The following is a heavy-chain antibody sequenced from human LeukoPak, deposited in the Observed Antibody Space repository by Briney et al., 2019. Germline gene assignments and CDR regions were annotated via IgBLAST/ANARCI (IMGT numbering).Heavy chain of an antibody. D-gene: IGHD2/OR15-2a*01. V-gene: IGHV4-31*03. CDR2: IYYSGST. CDR3: ARLFFYNGMDV. Sequence: SETLSLTCSVSDASINSGGIYWSWIRQHPGKGLEWIGSIYYSGSTYYNPSPKSRVTMSVDTSKNQFSLKLSSVTAADTAVYYCARLFFYNGMDVWGQGTTVTVSS. CDR1: DASINSGGIY. J-gene: IGHJ6*02.